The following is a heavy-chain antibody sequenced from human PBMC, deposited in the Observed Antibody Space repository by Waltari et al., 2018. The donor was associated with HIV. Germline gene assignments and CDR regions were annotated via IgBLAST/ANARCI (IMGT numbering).Heavy chain of an antibody. Sequence: QVQLVQSGAEVKKPGASVQVSCKASGYSFTDYHMHWVRQAPGQGLEWMGRINPNSGGTNYAQKCQGRVTMTRDTSISTAYMDLSSLRSDDTAVYFCATGRGVVNYWGQGTLVTVSS. CDR3: ATGRGVVNY. J-gene: IGHJ4*02. D-gene: IGHD3-10*01. CDR1: GYSFTDYH. CDR2: INPNSGGT. V-gene: IGHV1-2*06.